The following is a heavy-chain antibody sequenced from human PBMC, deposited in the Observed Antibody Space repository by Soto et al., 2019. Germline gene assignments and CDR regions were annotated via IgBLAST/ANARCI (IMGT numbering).Heavy chain of an antibody. CDR2: IYYSGST. J-gene: IGHJ6*03. CDR3: ARQGSRYCTNGVCYTPRTQLYYYYMDV. D-gene: IGHD2-8*01. Sequence: SETLSLTCTVSGGSISSYYWSWIRQPPGKGLEWIGYIYYSGSTNYNPSLKSRVTISVDTSKNQFSLKLSSVTAADTAVYSCARQGSRYCTNGVCYTPRTQLYYYYMDVWGKGTTVTVSS. CDR1: GGSISSYY. V-gene: IGHV4-59*08.